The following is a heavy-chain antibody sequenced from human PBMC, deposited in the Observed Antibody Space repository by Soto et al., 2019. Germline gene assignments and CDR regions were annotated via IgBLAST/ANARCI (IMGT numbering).Heavy chain of an antibody. J-gene: IGHJ6*02. CDR3: ARGCGGDCYSQYYYYYGMDA. D-gene: IGHD2-21*02. CDR1: GFTFSSYS. V-gene: IGHV3-21*01. Sequence: PVESLRLSCAASGFTFSSYSMNWVRQAPGKGLEWVSSISSSSSYIYYADSVKGRFTISRDNAKNSLYLQMNSLRAEDTAVYYCARGCGGDCYSQYYYYYGMDAWGQGTTVTVSS. CDR2: ISSSSSYI.